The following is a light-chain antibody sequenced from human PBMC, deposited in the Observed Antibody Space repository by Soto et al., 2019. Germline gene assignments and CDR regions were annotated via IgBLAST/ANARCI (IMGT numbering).Light chain of an antibody. Sequence: QSALTQPASVSGSPGQSLSISCTGASSDVGRYNLVSWYRQHPGKAPKLMIYEVSKRPSGVSHRFSGSRSGNTSSLTISGLHAEDEADYYCCSYAGSDYVFGTGPKLTVL. CDR2: EVS. CDR3: CSYAGSDYV. CDR1: SSDVGRYNL. J-gene: IGLJ1*01. V-gene: IGLV2-23*02.